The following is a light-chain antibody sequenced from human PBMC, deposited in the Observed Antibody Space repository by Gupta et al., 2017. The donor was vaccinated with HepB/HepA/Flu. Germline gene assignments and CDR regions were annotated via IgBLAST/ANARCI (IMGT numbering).Light chain of an antibody. CDR1: QSVSSN. CDR3: QQYNNWPPRT. CDR2: GAS. J-gene: IGKJ1*01. V-gene: IGKV3-15*01. Sequence: EIVMTQSPATLSVSPGERATLSCRASQSVSSNLAWYKQKPGQAPRLLIYGASTRATGIPARFSGSGSGTEFTLTISSRQSEDFAVYYCQQYNNWPPRTFGQGTKVEIK.